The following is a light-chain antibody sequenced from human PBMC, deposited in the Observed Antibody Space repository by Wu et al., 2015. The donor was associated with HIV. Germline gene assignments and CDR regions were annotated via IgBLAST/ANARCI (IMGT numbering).Light chain of an antibody. Sequence: DFQLTQSPSTLSASVKDRVTITCRASQSIGTSLAWYQQKQGKAPKLLIYKASTLESGVSSRFSGSGSGTEFTLTISSLQPEDFATYYCHQFNNNPQTFGPGTKLELK. CDR1: QSIGTS. CDR2: KAS. CDR3: HQFNNNPQT. V-gene: IGKV1-5*03. J-gene: IGKJ2*01.